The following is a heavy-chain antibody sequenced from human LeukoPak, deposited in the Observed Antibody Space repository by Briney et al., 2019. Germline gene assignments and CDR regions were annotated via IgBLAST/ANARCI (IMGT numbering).Heavy chain of an antibody. CDR3: AKRGVVIRVILVGFHKEAYYFDS. Sequence: GGSLRLSCAVSGITLSNSGMSWVRQAPGKGLEWVAGLSDSGGRTHYADSVKGRFTISRDNPKNTLYLQMNSLRAEDTAVYFCAKRGVVIRVILVGFHKEAYYFDSWGQGALVTVSS. CDR1: GITLSNSG. D-gene: IGHD3-10*01. CDR2: LSDSGGRT. V-gene: IGHV3-23*01. J-gene: IGHJ4*02.